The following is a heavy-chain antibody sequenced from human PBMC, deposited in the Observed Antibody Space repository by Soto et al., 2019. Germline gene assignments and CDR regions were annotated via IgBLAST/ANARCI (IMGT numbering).Heavy chain of an antibody. CDR1: GGTFSSYA. V-gene: IGHV1-69*01. Sequence: QVQLVQSGAEVKKPGSSVKVSCKASGGTFSSYAISWVRQAPGQGLEWTGGIIPIFGTANYAQKFQGRVTITADESTSTAYMELSSLRSEDTAVYYCARDWRDGYNKYYFDYWGQGTLVTVSS. CDR2: IIPIFGTA. D-gene: IGHD5-12*01. CDR3: ARDWRDGYNKYYFDY. J-gene: IGHJ4*02.